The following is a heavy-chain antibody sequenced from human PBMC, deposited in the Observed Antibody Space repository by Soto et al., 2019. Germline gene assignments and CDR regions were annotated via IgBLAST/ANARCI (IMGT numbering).Heavy chain of an antibody. CDR2: ISSDVVNY. CDR3: ARGGAWTLEGLGY. CDR1: GFTFSSFA. V-gene: IGHV3-30-3*01. Sequence: QVQLVESGGGVIQPGTSLRLSCAASGFTFSSFAMHWVRQAPGKGLEWLAVISSDVVNYYYAESVKGRFTISRDNSKNTLYLQMNSLRNEDTAVYYCARGGAWTLEGLGYWGQGTLVTVSS. J-gene: IGHJ4*02. D-gene: IGHD1-1*01.